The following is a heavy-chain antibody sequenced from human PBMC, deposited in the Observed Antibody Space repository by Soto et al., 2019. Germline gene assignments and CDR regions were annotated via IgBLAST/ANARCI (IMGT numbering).Heavy chain of an antibody. D-gene: IGHD2-15*01. V-gene: IGHV3-23*01. CDR2: ISGSGGST. Sequence: GGSPRLSCAASGFTFSSYAMSWVRQAPGKGLEWVSAISGSGGSTYYADSVKGRFTISRDNSKNTLYLQMNSLRAEDTAVYYCAKGRGGSRLKNWFDPWGQGTLVTVSS. CDR3: AKGRGGSRLKNWFDP. CDR1: GFTFSSYA. J-gene: IGHJ5*02.